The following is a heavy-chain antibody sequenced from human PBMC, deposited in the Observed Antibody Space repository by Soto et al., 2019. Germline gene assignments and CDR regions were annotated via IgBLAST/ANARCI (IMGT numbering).Heavy chain of an antibody. CDR2: IYYSGST. D-gene: IGHD6-19*01. Sequence: SETLSLTCTVSGGSISSYYWSWIRQPPGKGLEWIGYIYYSGSTNYNPSLKSRVTISVDTSKNQFSLKLSSVTAADTAVYYCARTVAGTWISQFAYWGQGTLVTVSS. CDR3: ARTVAGTWISQFAY. J-gene: IGHJ4*02. CDR1: GGSISSYY. V-gene: IGHV4-59*08.